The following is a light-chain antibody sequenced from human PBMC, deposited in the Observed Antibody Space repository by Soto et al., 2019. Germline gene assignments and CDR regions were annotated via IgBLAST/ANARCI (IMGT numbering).Light chain of an antibody. CDR1: SSDVGGYNY. CDR3: TSSTSSSTLV. J-gene: IGLJ2*01. Sequence: QSALTQPASVSGSPGQSIAISCTRDSSDVGGYNYVSWYQKCPGKAPKLIIYDVSNRPSGVSNRFSGSKSGNTASLTISGLQADDEADYYCTSSTSSSTLVFGGGTKLTVL. CDR2: DVS. V-gene: IGLV2-14*01.